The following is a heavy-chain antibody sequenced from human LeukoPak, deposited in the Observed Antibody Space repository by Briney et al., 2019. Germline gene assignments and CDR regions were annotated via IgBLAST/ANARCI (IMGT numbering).Heavy chain of an antibody. Sequence: GGSLRLSCAASGFTVSSNYMNWVRQAPGKGLEWISGISGSGASTYYADSVKGRFTISRDDSRNTLYLQMNSLRGDDTAVYYCAKDVGKWESLHFFDYWGQGTLVTVSS. CDR1: GFTVSSNY. J-gene: IGHJ4*02. D-gene: IGHD1-26*01. CDR2: ISGSGAST. CDR3: AKDVGKWESLHFFDY. V-gene: IGHV3-23*01.